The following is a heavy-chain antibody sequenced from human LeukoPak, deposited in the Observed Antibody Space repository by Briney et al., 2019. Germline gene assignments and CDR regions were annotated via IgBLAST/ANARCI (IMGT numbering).Heavy chain of an antibody. CDR3: ARGRELLNPFDY. V-gene: IGHV3-33*01. D-gene: IGHD1-7*01. CDR2: IRYDGSKK. CDR1: GFTFSSHG. J-gene: IGHJ4*02. Sequence: GGSLRLSCAASGFTFSSHGMHWVRQAPGKGLEWVAVIRYDGSKKNYADSVKGRFTISRDNAKNTLYLQMNSLRAEDTAVYYCARGRELLNPFDYWGQGTLVTVSS.